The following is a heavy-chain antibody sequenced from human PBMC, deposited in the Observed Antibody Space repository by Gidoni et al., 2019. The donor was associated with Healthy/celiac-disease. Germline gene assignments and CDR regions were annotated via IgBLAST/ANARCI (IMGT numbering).Heavy chain of an antibody. CDR3: ARIPSHGYSYGWEQAYFDY. CDR2: IFSNDEK. V-gene: IGHV2-26*01. J-gene: IGHJ4*02. Sequence: QVTLKESGPVLVKPTETLTLTCTVSGFSLSNARMGVSWIRQPPGKALEWLAHIFSNDEKSYSTSLKSRLTISKDTSKSQVVLTMTNMDPVDTATYYCARIPSHGYSYGWEQAYFDYWGQGTLVTVSS. D-gene: IGHD5-18*01. CDR1: GFSLSNARMG.